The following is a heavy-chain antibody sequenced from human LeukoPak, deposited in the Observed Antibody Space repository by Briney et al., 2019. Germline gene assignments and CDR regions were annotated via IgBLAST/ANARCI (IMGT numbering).Heavy chain of an antibody. CDR1: GFTFRSYS. D-gene: IGHD6-13*01. CDR3: AKDIAAAGGPCAY. J-gene: IGHJ4*02. CDR2: INTVGNSI. V-gene: IGHV3-48*02. Sequence: GGSLRLSCAASGFTFRSYSMNWVRQAPGKGLEWISYINTVGNSIHYADSVKGRFTISRDNARNSLSMQMYGLRDEDTAVYYCAKDIAAAGGPCAYWGRGTLVTVSS.